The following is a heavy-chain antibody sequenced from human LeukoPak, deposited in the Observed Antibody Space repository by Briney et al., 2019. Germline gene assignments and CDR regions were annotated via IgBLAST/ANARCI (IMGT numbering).Heavy chain of an antibody. CDR2: IKQDGNEN. CDR1: GFTFDDYG. D-gene: IGHD6-13*01. CDR3: ARGGTSGYSSSLHFWGGNYYFDY. Sequence: GGSLRLSCAASGFTFDDYGMSWVRQAPGTGLEWVANIKQDGNENSYVDSVRGRFTITRDNAKNSLYLQMNSLRAEDTAVYYCARGGTSGYSSSLHFWGGNYYFDYWGQGTLVTVSS. V-gene: IGHV3-7*01. J-gene: IGHJ4*02.